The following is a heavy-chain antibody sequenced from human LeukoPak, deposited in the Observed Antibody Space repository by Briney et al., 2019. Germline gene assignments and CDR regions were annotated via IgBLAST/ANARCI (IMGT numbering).Heavy chain of an antibody. J-gene: IGHJ4*02. CDR2: ISGSGGST. CDR1: GFTFSSYA. V-gene: IGHV3-23*01. Sequence: GGSLRLSCAASGFTFSSYAMSWVRQAPGKGLEWVSAISGSGGSTYYADSVKGRFTISRDNSKNTLYLQMNSLRAEDTAVYYCARDPRENWDFDYWGQGTLVTVSS. CDR3: ARDPRENWDFDY. D-gene: IGHD3-16*01.